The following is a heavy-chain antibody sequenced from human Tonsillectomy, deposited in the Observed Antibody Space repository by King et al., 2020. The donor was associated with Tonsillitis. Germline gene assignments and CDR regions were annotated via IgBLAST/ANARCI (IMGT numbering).Heavy chain of an antibody. V-gene: IGHV2-5*01. Sequence: ITLKESGPTLVKPTQTLTLTCTFSGFSLSTSGVGVGWIRQPPGKALEWLALIYWNDDKRYSPSLKSRLTITKDTSKNQVVLTMTNMDPVDTATYYCAHRRGSESYPNNYYYYGMDVWGQGTTVTVSS. D-gene: IGHD3-10*01. CDR3: AHRRGSESYPNNYYYYGMDV. CDR2: IYWNDDK. CDR1: GFSLSTSGVG. J-gene: IGHJ6*02.